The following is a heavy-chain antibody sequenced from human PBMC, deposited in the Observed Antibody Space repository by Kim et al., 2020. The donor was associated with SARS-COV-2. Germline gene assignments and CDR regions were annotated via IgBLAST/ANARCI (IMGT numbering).Heavy chain of an antibody. V-gene: IGHV3-30*02. J-gene: IGHJ4*02. Sequence: ADSVRGRFTISRDTSKNTLYLQMNSLRAEDTAVYYCAKEDYDSSGYLFDYWGQGTLVTVSS. D-gene: IGHD3-22*01. CDR3: AKEDYDSSGYLFDY.